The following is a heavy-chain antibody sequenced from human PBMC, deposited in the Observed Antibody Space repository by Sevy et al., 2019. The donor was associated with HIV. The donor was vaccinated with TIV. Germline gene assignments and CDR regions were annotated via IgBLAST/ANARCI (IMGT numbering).Heavy chain of an antibody. D-gene: IGHD3-10*01. J-gene: IGHJ6*02. V-gene: IGHV3-49*04. CDR3: TRIRGTISPLYYFGMDV. Sequence: GGSLRLSCTTSGFTFGDYAMSGVRQAPGKGLDWVGLIRSKTFGGTTEYAASVKGRFSISRDDSKNIAYLQMNSLKNEDTAVYYCTRIRGTISPLYYFGMDVWGQGTTVTVSS. CDR1: GFTFGDYA. CDR2: IRSKTFGGTT.